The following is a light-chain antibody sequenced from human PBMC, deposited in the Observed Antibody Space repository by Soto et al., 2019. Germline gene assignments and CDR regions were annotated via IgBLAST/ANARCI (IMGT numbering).Light chain of an antibody. CDR1: QSVSSSY. J-gene: IGKJ4*01. Sequence: ENALTQSPGTLSLSPGDTATLSYTASQSVSSSYLAWYHQQPGQAPRLLLYGASSSATGIPDRCSGSGCGTDFTLTISRLEPEDFAVYYCQQYGSSPRTFGGGTKVDIK. CDR2: GAS. V-gene: IGKV3-20*01. CDR3: QQYGSSPRT.